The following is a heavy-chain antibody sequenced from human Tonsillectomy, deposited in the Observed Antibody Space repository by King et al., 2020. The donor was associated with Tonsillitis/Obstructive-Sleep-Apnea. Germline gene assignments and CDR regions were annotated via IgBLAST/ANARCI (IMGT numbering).Heavy chain of an antibody. J-gene: IGHJ6*03. CDR2: ISWNSGDI. CDR1: GFTFDDYA. V-gene: IGHV3-9*01. CDR3: AKDTGRFLTPYMDV. D-gene: IGHD3-3*01. Sequence: VQLVESGGALVQPGRSLRLSCAASGFTFDDYAMHWVRQAPGKGLEWVSGISWNSGDIGYADSVKGRFTISRDNAKNSLYLQMNSLRAEDTALYYCAKDTGRFLTPYMDVWGKGTTVIVSS.